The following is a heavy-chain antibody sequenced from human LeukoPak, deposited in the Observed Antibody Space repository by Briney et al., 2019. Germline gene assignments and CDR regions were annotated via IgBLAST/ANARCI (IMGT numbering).Heavy chain of an antibody. V-gene: IGHV4-4*07. CDR1: GGYISSYY. CDR3: ARGEAVAARGYYFDY. CDR2: IYTSGST. Sequence: PSETLSLTCTVSGGYISSYYWSWIRQPAGNVLEWIGRIYTSGSTNYNPSLKSRVTISVDKSKNQFSLKLSSVTAADTAVYYCARGEAVAARGYYFDYWGQGTLVTVSS. D-gene: IGHD6-19*01. J-gene: IGHJ4*02.